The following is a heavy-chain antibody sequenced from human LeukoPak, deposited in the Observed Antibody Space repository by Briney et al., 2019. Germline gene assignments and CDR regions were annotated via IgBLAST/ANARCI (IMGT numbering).Heavy chain of an antibody. Sequence: GEALQISCKGSGCSFTSYWIGSVRQMPGKGLEGRGSIYPGDSDTRYSPSFQGQVTISADKSISTAYLQWSSLKASDTAMYYCARGKSGYSSSWFDPWGRGTLVTVSS. V-gene: IGHV5-51*01. CDR1: GCSFTSYW. CDR3: ARGKSGYSSSWFDP. D-gene: IGHD6-13*01. CDR2: IYPGDSDT. J-gene: IGHJ5*02.